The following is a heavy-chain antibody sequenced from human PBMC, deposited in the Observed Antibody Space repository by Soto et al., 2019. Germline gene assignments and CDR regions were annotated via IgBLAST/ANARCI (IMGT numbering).Heavy chain of an antibody. CDR3: VNAYGEGKYYYYGLDV. J-gene: IGHJ6*02. CDR1: GFAFSNHA. D-gene: IGHD3-10*01. Sequence: QVQLVESGGGVVQPGRSLRLSCAASGFAFSNHAMHWVRQAPGKGLDWVAVISYDGYIKDYADSAKGRFTISRDNSKNTLYLQMNSLRPEDTAVYYCVNAYGEGKYYYYGLDVWGQGTTVTVSS. CDR2: ISYDGYIK. V-gene: IGHV3-30-3*01.